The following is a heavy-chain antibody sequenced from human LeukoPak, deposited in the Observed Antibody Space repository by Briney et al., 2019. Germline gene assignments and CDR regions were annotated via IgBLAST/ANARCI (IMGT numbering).Heavy chain of an antibody. CDR2: IWYDGSNK. V-gene: IGHV3-33*08. CDR3: ARERGVYGDYLSFQH. Sequence: GGSLRLSCAASGFTVSNNYMNWVRQAPGKGLEWVAVIWYDGSNKYYADSVKGRFTISRDNSKNTLYLQMNSLRAEDTAVYYCARERGVYGDYLSFQHWGQGTLVTVSS. J-gene: IGHJ1*01. D-gene: IGHD4-17*01. CDR1: GFTVSNNY.